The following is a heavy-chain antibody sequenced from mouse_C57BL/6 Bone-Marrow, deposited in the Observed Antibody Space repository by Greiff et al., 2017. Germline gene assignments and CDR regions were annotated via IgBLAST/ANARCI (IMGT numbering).Heavy chain of an antibody. CDR1: GFTFSSYA. CDR2: ISSGGDYI. J-gene: IGHJ4*01. Sequence: LVESGEGLVKPGGSLKLSCAASGFTFSSYAMSWVRQTPEKRLEWVAYISSGGDYIYYADTVKGRFPISIDNVRKTLYLQMSSLKSENTAMYYCLITTVVATGAMDYWGQGTSVTVSS. V-gene: IGHV5-9-1*02. D-gene: IGHD1-1*01. CDR3: LITTVVATGAMDY.